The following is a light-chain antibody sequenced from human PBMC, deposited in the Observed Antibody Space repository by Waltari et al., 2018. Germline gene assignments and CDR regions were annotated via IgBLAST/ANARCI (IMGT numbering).Light chain of an antibody. J-gene: IGLJ1*01. CDR1: NIGTYS. Sequence: SYVVTQPPSVSVAPGETATITCGGDNIGTYSVHWYQQKAGQAPVLVIFYDRDRPSGSPVRFSGSNAGNTATLTISRVEAGDEARYYCHVWHPHVDPGVFGTGTEVTVL. V-gene: IGLV3-21*04. CDR3: HVWHPHVDPGV. CDR2: YDR.